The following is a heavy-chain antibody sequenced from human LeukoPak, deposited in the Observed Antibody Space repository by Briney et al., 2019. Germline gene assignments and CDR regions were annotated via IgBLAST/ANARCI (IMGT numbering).Heavy chain of an antibody. CDR2: IIPIFGTA. V-gene: IGHV1-69*05. CDR1: GGTFSSYA. CDR3: ARMIAAAGYDAFDI. D-gene: IGHD6-13*01. Sequence: ASVKVSCKASGGTFSSYAIIWVRQAPGQGLEWMGGIIPIFGTANYAQKFQGRVTITTDESTSTAYMELSSLRSEDTAVYYCARMIAAAGYDAFDIWGQGTMVTVSS. J-gene: IGHJ3*02.